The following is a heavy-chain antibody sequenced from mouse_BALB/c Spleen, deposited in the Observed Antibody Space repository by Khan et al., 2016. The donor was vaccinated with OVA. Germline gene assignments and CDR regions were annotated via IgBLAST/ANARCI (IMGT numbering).Heavy chain of an antibody. CDR1: GFNIKDTY. CDR2: IAPANGNT. J-gene: IGHJ1*01. D-gene: IGHD2-3*01. Sequence: VQLQQSGAELVKPGASVKLSCTASGFNIKDTYLHWVKQRPEQGLEWIGRIAPANGNTKYDPKFQGKATITADTTSNTSYLQLNSLTSEDTSVYYWAHPSYDPRYFEVWGAGTTVTVSS. V-gene: IGHV14-3*02. CDR3: AHPSYDPRYFEV.